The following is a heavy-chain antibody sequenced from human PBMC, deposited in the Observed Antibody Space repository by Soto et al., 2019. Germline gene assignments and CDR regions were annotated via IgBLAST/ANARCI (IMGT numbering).Heavy chain of an antibody. J-gene: IGHJ4*02. V-gene: IGHV3-23*01. CDR2: ISGSGHRT. CDR3: ANPLPDVDSAMFEY. D-gene: IGHD5-18*01. Sequence: EVQLLESGGGLVQPGGSLRLSCVASGFTFSNNAVNWVRQAPGKGPEWVSTISGSGHRTYYADSVKGRFTISRDNSKNTVYLQMNSVRAEDTAVYYCANPLPDVDSAMFEYGAQEPLVTVPS. CDR1: GFTFSNNA.